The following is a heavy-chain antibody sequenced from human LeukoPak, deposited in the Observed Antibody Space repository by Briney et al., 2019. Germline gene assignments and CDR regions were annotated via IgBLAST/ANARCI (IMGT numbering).Heavy chain of an antibody. CDR1: GFTFSRHW. D-gene: IGHD1-26*01. CDR3: ARVAARGRGVDY. Sequence: PGGSLRLSCAVAGFTFSRHWMHWVRQAPEKGLEWVASISEDGSEKHSVDSGEGRFTISRDNARESLYLHMNRLTVDDSAVYFCARVAARGRGVDYWGLGTQVTISS. V-gene: IGHV3-7*04. J-gene: IGHJ4*02. CDR2: ISEDGSEK.